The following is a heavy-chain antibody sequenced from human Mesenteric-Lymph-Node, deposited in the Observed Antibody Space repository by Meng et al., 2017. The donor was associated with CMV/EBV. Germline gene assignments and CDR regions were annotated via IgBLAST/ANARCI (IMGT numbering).Heavy chain of an antibody. CDR1: GFXLSTSGVG. V-gene: IGHV2-5*02. CDR2: XXXDDDK. J-gene: IGHJ4*02. D-gene: IGHD6-13*01. Sequence: QITXXXSGPTLVKPTXSLTLTCTFSGFXLSTSGVGVGWIRQPPGKXLEGLALXXXDDDKRYSPSLKSXXXXTKXXXKNQVXLTMTNMXXXDTXXXYCXXXSXIAAAGPFYFDYWGQGTLVTVSS. CDR3: XXXSXIAAAGPFYFDY.